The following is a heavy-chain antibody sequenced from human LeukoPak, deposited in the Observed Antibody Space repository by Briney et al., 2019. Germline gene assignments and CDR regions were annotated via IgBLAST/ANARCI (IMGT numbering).Heavy chain of an antibody. D-gene: IGHD3-3*01. Sequence: PSETLSLTCTVSGGSISSHYWSWIRQPPGKGLEWVGYIYYSGSTNYNPSLKSRVTISVDTSKNQFSLKLSSVTAADTAVYYCARVHYDFWSGYYLDYWGQGTLVTVSS. CDR2: IYYSGST. CDR3: ARVHYDFWSGYYLDY. V-gene: IGHV4-59*11. CDR1: GGSISSHY. J-gene: IGHJ4*02.